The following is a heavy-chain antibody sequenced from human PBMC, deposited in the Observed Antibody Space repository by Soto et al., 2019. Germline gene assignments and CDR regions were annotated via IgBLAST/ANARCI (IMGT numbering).Heavy chain of an antibody. D-gene: IGHD2-15*01. V-gene: IGHV3-23*01. Sequence: EVQLLESGGGLVQPGGSLRLSCAASGFTFSTYAMAWVRQAPGKGLEWVSTISGRGDETYYADSVKGRFTISRDNSRSTLWLQMNSLRAEDTAVYYCAKDNEVLPHDAFDIWGQGTMVTVSP. CDR1: GFTFSTYA. CDR3: AKDNEVLPHDAFDI. CDR2: ISGRGDET. J-gene: IGHJ3*02.